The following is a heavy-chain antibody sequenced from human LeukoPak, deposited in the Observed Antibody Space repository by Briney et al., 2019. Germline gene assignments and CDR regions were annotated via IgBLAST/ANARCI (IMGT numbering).Heavy chain of an antibody. J-gene: IGHJ4*02. D-gene: IGHD3-22*01. Sequence: PGGSLRLSCAASGFTFSSFTMNWVRQAPGKGLEWVSCISPSSSYIYYADSVKGRFTISRDNAKNSLYLQMNSLSAEDTAVYYCARANIYYDSSGYYYWGQGTLVTVSS. CDR2: ISPSSSYI. CDR3: ARANIYYDSSGYYY. V-gene: IGHV3-21*01. CDR1: GFTFSSFT.